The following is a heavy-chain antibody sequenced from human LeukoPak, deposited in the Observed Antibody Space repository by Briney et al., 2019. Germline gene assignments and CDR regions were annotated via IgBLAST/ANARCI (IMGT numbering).Heavy chain of an antibody. Sequence: GGSLRLSCAASGFTFSNDPMSWVRQTPGKGLEWVSTINYSGSSTYYADSVKGRFTISRDNSKNTLYLQMNSLRVDDTAVYNCGTRPGWGGFEGWGQETLSPSPQ. CDR1: GFTFSNDP. V-gene: IGHV3-23*01. D-gene: IGHD3-16*01. CDR2: INYSGSST. CDR3: GTRPGWGGFEG. J-gene: IGHJ4*02.